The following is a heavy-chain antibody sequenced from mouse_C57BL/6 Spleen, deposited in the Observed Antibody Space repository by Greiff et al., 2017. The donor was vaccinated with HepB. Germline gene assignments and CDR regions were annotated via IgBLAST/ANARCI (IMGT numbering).Heavy chain of an antibody. CDR1: GYTFTSYW. Sequence: QVHVKQPGAELVKPGASVKLSCKASGYTFTSYWMHWVKQRPGQGLEWIGMIHPNSGSTNYNEKFKSKATLTVDKSSSTAYMQLSSLTSEDSAVYYCARDGNYEGFAYWGQGTLVTVSA. D-gene: IGHD2-1*01. V-gene: IGHV1-64*01. CDR3: ARDGNYEGFAY. CDR2: IHPNSGST. J-gene: IGHJ3*01.